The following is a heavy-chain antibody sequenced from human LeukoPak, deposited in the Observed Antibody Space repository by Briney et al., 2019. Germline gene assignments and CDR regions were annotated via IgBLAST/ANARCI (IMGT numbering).Heavy chain of an antibody. D-gene: IGHD6-13*01. V-gene: IGHV4-30-4*01. CDR1: GGSISSGDYY. J-gene: IGHJ4*02. Sequence: SQTLSLTCTVSGGSISSGDYYWSWIRQPPGKGLEWIGYIYYSGSTYYNPSLKSRVTISVDTSKNQFSLKLSSVTAADTAVYYCARQRYSSSSPFDYWGQGTLVTVSS. CDR2: IYYSGST. CDR3: ARQRYSSSSPFDY.